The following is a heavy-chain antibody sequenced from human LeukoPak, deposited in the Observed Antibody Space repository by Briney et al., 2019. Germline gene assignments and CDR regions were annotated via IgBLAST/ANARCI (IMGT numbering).Heavy chain of an antibody. Sequence: PGGSLRLSCAASGFTFSSYGMTWVRQAPGRGLEWVSSISGSGISTYYADSVKGRFTISRDNSKNTLYLRMSSLRAEDTAIYYCAKDGTYEMNYYYYMDVWGKGTTVTVSS. J-gene: IGHJ6*03. V-gene: IGHV3-23*01. D-gene: IGHD5-12*01. CDR2: ISGSGIST. CDR1: GFTFSSYG. CDR3: AKDGTYEMNYYYYMDV.